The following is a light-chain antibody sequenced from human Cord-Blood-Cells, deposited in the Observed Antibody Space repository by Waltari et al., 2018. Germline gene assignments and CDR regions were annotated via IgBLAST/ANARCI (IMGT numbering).Light chain of an antibody. CDR1: QSISSY. V-gene: IGKV1-39*01. CDR2: AAS. J-gene: IGKJ1*01. CDR3: QQSYSTLWT. Sequence: ILMTQSPYSMSASVVDRVSITCRASQSISSYLNWYQQKPGKAPKLLIYAASSFQSGVPSRFSGSGSGTDFTLTISSLQPEDFATYYCQQSYSTLWTFGQGTKVEIK.